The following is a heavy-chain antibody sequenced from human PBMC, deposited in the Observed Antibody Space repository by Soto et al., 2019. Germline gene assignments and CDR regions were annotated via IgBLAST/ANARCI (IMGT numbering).Heavy chain of an antibody. CDR1: GFTFSNAY. V-gene: IGHV3-53*01. CDR2: IYDNGTT. D-gene: IGHD3-10*01. J-gene: IGHJ6*02. Sequence: GGSLRLSCGASGFTFSNAYMAWVRQAPGMGLEWVSVIYDNGTTYYADSVKGRFAISRDTSTNTLSLQMDSLRAEDTAVYYCVRPLPSGRNYGLDVWGQGTTVTVSS. CDR3: VRPLPSGRNYGLDV.